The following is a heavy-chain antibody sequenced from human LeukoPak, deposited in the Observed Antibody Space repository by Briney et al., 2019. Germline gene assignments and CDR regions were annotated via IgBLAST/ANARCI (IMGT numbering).Heavy chain of an antibody. D-gene: IGHD5-18*01. CDR1: GFTFSTYV. J-gene: IGHJ4*02. CDR2: IWHDGSNK. CDR3: ARDRGYTYGHPLDY. Sequence: PGGSLRLSCAASGFTFSTYVIHWVRQAPGKGLEWVALIWHDGSNKYYGDSVKDLFTISRDNSKNTLYLQMDSLRDEDAAVYYCARDRGYTYGHPLDYWGQGTLVTVSS. V-gene: IGHV3-33*01.